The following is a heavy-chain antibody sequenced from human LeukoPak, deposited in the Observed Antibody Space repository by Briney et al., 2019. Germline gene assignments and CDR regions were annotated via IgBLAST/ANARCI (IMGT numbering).Heavy chain of an antibody. J-gene: IGHJ4*02. V-gene: IGHV3-30*03. CDR3: ATALRYQLLTSFDY. CDR1: GFTFSSYG. Sequence: GRSLRLSCAASGFTFSSYGMHWVRQAPGKGLEWVAVISYDGSNKYYADSVKGRFTISRDNSKNTLYLQMNSLRAEDTAVYYRATALRYQLLTSFDYWGQGTLVTVSS. CDR2: ISYDGSNK. D-gene: IGHD2-2*01.